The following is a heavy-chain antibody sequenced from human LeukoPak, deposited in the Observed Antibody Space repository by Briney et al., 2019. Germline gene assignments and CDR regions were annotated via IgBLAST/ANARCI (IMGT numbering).Heavy chain of an antibody. Sequence: SETLSLTCSVSGGSITSSTYSWGWTRQPPGKGLEWIGSFYYTGDTYYGPSLKSRVTISVDSSKNHFSLNLTSLTAADTPVNYCARLLPYCSEGICYFWEYFDSWGQGTLVTVSS. J-gene: IGHJ4*02. CDR1: GGSITSSTYS. CDR3: ARLLPYCSEGICYFWEYFDS. D-gene: IGHD2-15*01. V-gene: IGHV4-39*02. CDR2: FYYTGDT.